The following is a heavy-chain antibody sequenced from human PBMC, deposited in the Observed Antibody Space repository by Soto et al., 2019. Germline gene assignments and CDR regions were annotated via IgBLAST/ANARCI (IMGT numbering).Heavy chain of an antibody. J-gene: IGHJ4*02. CDR1: GGSVTSHH. D-gene: IGHD3-16*02. V-gene: IGHV4-59*02. CDR3: ARGRSFRLVGVPLDS. CDR2: TSYTGNT. Sequence: SETLSLTCSVSGGSVTSHHWSWIRQFPGQGLEWIAYTSYTGNTNYNPSLQSRATISLDTTNNAFSLTLKSVTAADTAVYYCARGRSFRLVGVPLDSWGQGTLVTVSS.